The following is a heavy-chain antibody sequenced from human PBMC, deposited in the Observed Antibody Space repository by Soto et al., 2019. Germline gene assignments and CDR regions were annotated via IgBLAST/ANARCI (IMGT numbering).Heavy chain of an antibody. V-gene: IGHV1-69*06. J-gene: IGHJ4*02. CDR3: ARGWSDSSGWFYFDY. Sequence: QVQLVQSGAEVKKPGSSVKVSCKASGGTFSSYAISWVRQAPGQGLEWMGVIIPIFGTANYAQKFQGRVTITADKSTSTAYMDLSSLRSEDTAVYYCARGWSDSSGWFYFDYWGQGTLVTVSS. CDR1: GGTFSSYA. CDR2: IIPIFGTA. D-gene: IGHD6-19*01.